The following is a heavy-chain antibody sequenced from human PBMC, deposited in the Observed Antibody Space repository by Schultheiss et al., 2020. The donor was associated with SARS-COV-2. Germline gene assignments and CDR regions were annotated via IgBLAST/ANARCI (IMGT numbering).Heavy chain of an antibody. V-gene: IGHV3-30*04. CDR2: ISYDGSNK. CDR1: GFTFSSYA. CDR3: ARDIEAEVGATTVPYFQH. Sequence: GESLKISCAASGFTFSSYAMHWVRQAPGKGLEWVAVISYDGSNKYYADSVKGRFTISRDNSKNTLYLQMNSLRAEDTAVYYCARDIEAEVGATTVPYFQHWGQGTLVTVSS. J-gene: IGHJ1*01. D-gene: IGHD1-26*01.